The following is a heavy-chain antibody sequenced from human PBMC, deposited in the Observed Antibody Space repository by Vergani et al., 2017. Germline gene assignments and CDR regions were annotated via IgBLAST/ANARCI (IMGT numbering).Heavy chain of an antibody. CDR3: ARDSQFYGSGSYYYYYGMDV. CDR2: IYYSGST. Sequence: QVQLQESGPGLVKPSQTLSLTCTVSGGSISSYYWSWIRQPPGKGLEWIGYIYYSGSTNYNPSLKSRVTISVDTSKNPFSLKLSSVTAADTAVYYCARDSQFYGSGSYYYYYGMDVWGQGTTVTVSS. V-gene: IGHV4-59*01. J-gene: IGHJ6*02. D-gene: IGHD3-10*01. CDR1: GGSISSYY.